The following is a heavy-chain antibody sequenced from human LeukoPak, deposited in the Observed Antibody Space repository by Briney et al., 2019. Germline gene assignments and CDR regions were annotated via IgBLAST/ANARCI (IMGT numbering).Heavy chain of an antibody. J-gene: IGHJ4*02. Sequence: SETLSLTCTVSGGSISSYYWSWIRQPPGKGLGWIGYIYYSGSTNYNPSLKSRVTISVDTSKNQFSLKLGSVTAADTAVYYCARVSSSGFLPDYYFDYWGQGTLVTVSS. V-gene: IGHV4-59*01. CDR1: GGSISSYY. CDR3: ARVSSSGFLPDYYFDY. D-gene: IGHD3-22*01. CDR2: IYYSGST.